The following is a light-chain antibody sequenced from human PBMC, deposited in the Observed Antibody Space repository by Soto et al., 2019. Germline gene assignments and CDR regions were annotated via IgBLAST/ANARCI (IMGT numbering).Light chain of an antibody. CDR1: SSDVGGYNY. CDR2: KVS. V-gene: IGLV2-14*01. J-gene: IGLJ3*02. Sequence: QSALTQPASVSGSPGQSITISCTGTSSDVGGYNYVSWYQQHPGKAPKLMIYKVSNRPSGVSNRVSGSKSGNTASLPISGLQAEDEAAYYCSSYTSGSTRVFGGGTKLTVL. CDR3: SSYTSGSTRV.